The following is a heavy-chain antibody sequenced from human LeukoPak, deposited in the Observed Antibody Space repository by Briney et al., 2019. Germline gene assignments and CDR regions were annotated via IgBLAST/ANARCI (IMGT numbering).Heavy chain of an antibody. Sequence: RPSETLSLTCTVSGGSISSYYWSWIGQPPGKGLEWIGCISYSGSTNYNPSLKSRVTLSLDTSKNQFSLRLSSVTAADTAVYYCAREKDDYYYFDYWGQGTLVTVSP. D-gene: IGHD4-11*01. J-gene: IGHJ4*02. CDR1: GGSISSYY. CDR3: AREKDDYYYFDY. CDR2: ISYSGST. V-gene: IGHV4-59*01.